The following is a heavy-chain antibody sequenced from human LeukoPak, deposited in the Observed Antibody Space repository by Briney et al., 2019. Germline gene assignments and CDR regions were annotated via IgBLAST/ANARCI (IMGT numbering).Heavy chain of an antibody. CDR3: ARYKFSSSRFDY. D-gene: IGHD6-13*01. CDR2: IYYSGST. Sequence: SETLSLTCTVSGGSISSHYWSWIRQPPGKGLEWIGYIYYSGSTNYNPSLKSRVTISVDTSKNQFSLKLSSVTAADTAVYYCARYKFSSSRFDYWGQGTLVTVSS. J-gene: IGHJ4*02. CDR1: GGSISSHY. V-gene: IGHV4-59*11.